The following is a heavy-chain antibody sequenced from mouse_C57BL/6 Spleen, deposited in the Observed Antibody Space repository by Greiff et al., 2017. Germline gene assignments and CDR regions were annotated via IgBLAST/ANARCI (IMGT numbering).Heavy chain of an antibody. CDR3: ARGLLPLAY. V-gene: IGHV1-64*01. Sequence: QVQLQQPGAELVKPGASVTLSCKASGYTFTSYWMHWVKQRPGQGLEWIGMIHPNSGSTNYNEKFKSKATLTVDKSSSTAYMQLSSLTSEDSAVYYCARGLLPLAYWGQGTLVTVSA. CDR2: IHPNSGST. CDR1: GYTFTSYW. D-gene: IGHD1-1*01. J-gene: IGHJ3*01.